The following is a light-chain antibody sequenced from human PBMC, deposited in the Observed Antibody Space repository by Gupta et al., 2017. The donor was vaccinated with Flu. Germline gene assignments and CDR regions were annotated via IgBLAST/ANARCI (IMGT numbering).Light chain of an antibody. Sequence: EIVLTQSPATLCLSAGERATLSCRPSQSVSSSYLAWYQQQPGQEARLLIYGAPSRATGIPERFSGSGSGTDFTLTASRMEPEDFARYYGQEYRTFGQGTKVEIK. J-gene: IGKJ1*01. CDR2: GAP. CDR3: QEYRT. CDR1: QSVSSSY. V-gene: IGKV3-20*01.